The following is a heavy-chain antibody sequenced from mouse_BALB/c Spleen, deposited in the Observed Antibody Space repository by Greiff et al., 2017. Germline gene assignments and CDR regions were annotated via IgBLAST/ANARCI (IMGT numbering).Heavy chain of an antibody. CDR3: ARDGYYAMDY. CDR2: INSNGGST. D-gene: IGHD2-3*01. Sequence: EVKVVESGGGLVQPGESLKLSCESNEYEFPSHDMSWVRKTPEKRLELVAAINSNGGSTYYPDSVKGRFTISRDNAKNTLYLQMSSLKSEDTAMYYCARDGYYAMDYWGQGTSVTVSS. CDR1: EYEFPSHD. J-gene: IGHJ4*01. V-gene: IGHV5-2*03.